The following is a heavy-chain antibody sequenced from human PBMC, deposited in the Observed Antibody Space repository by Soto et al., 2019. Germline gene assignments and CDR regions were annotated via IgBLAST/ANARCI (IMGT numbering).Heavy chain of an antibody. D-gene: IGHD3-10*01. CDR3: AKGKYYGSGSYLPFDY. J-gene: IGHJ4*02. CDR1: GFTFSSYA. Sequence: GSLRLSCAASGFTFSSYAMNWVRQAPGKGLEWVSGISGSGGSTYYADSVKGRFTISRDNSKDTPYLQMSSLRGEDTAVYYCAKGKYYGSGSYLPFDYWGQGTLVTVSS. CDR2: ISGSGGST. V-gene: IGHV3-23*01.